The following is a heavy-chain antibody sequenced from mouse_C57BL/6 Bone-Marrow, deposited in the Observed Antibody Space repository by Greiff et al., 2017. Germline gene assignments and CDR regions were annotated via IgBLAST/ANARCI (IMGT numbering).Heavy chain of an antibody. CDR1: GFNIKDYY. J-gene: IGHJ4*01. CDR3: ASLSYLHY. Sequence: VQLQQSGAELVKPGASVKLSCTASGFNIKDYYMHWVKQRPEQGLEWIGRIDPANGNTKYAPKFQGKATITADTSSNTAYLQLSSLTSEDTAIYYCASLSYLHYWGQGTSVTVSS. V-gene: IGHV14-3*01. D-gene: IGHD5-5*01. CDR2: IDPANGNT.